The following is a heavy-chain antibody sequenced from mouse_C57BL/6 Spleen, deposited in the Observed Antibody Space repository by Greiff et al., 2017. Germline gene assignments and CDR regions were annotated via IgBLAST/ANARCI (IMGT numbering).Heavy chain of an antibody. CDR3: ASLDSSGYAWCAY. CDR2: IWTGGGT. V-gene: IGHV2-9-1*01. D-gene: IGHD3-2*02. Sequence: VKLQESGPGLVAPSQSLSITCTVSGFSLTSYAISWVRQPPGKGLEWLGVIWTGGGTNYNSALKSRLSISKDNSKSQVFLKMNSLQTDDTARYYCASLDSSGYAWCAYWGQGTMVTVSA. CDR1: GFSLTSYA. J-gene: IGHJ3*01.